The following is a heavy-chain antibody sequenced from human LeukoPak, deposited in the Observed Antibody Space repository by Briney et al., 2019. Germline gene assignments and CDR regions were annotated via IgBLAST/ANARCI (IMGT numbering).Heavy chain of an antibody. J-gene: IGHJ4*02. CDR2: IRYDGSNK. D-gene: IGHD3-10*01. CDR1: GFTFSSYG. Sequence: GGSLRLSCAASGFTFSSYGMHWVRQAPGKGLEWVAFIRYDGSNKYYADSVKGRFTISRDNSKNTLYLQMNSLRAEDTAVYYCARQGFVVSLVRGVITKNPTYYFDLWGQGTLVTVSS. CDR3: ARQGFVVSLVRGVITKNPTYYFDL. V-gene: IGHV3-30*02.